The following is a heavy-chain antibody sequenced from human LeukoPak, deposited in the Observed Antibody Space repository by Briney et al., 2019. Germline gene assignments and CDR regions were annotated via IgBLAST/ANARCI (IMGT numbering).Heavy chain of an antibody. D-gene: IGHD3-22*01. CDR1: GFTFSSYE. V-gene: IGHV3-48*03. Sequence: GGSLRLSCAASGFTFSSYEMNWVRQAPGKGLEWVSYISSSGSTIYYADSVKGRFTISRDNAKNSLYLQMNSLRAEDTAVYYCAKDGVGGYYYDRMGAFDIWGQGTMVTVSS. CDR2: ISSSGSTI. CDR3: AKDGVGGYYYDRMGAFDI. J-gene: IGHJ3*02.